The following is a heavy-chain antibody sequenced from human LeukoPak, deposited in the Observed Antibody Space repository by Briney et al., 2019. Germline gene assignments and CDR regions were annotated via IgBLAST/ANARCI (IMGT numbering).Heavy chain of an antibody. V-gene: IGHV1-18*01. Sequence: ASVKVSCKASVYSFTSYGITWVRQAPGQGLEWMGWISAYNGNTNYAQKLQDRVTMTTDTPTSTAYMELRSLRSDDTAVYYCARGFTYYYDSSGYPILGYWGQGTLVTVSS. CDR1: VYSFTSYG. J-gene: IGHJ4*02. CDR2: ISAYNGNT. CDR3: ARGFTYYYDSSGYPILGY. D-gene: IGHD3-22*01.